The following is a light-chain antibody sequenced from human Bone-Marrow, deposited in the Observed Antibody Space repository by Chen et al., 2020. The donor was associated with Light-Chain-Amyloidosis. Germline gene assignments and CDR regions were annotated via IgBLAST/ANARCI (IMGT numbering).Light chain of an antibody. V-gene: IGLV5-37*01. J-gene: IGLJ1*01. CDR3: MIWPSYA. Sequence: QPVLTQPPYSSASVGASARLTCTLPSDINVATYTIYWYQQKAGSPPRYLLYYYSDSDKCQGSGVPSRFSGSKDASANAGVLLISGLQSDDEADYYCMIWPSYAFGSGTQVTVL. CDR2: YYSDSDK. CDR1: SDINVATYT.